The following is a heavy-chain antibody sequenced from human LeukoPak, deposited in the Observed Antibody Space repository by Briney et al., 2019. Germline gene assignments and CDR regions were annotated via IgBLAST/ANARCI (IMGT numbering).Heavy chain of an antibody. V-gene: IGHV3-23*01. CDR2: ISGSGGST. J-gene: IGHJ6*02. D-gene: IGHD3-9*01. Sequence: EPGGSLRLSCAASGFTFSSYAMSWVRQAPGKGLEWVSAISGSGGSTYYADSVKGRITISRDNSKNTLYLQMNSLRAEDTAVYYCAKGSDILTGYLYYYYYGMDVWGQGTTVTVSS. CDR3: AKGSDILTGYLYYYYYGMDV. CDR1: GFTFSSYA.